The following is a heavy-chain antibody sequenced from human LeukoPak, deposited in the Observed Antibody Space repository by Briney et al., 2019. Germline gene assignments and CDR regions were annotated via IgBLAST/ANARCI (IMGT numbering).Heavy chain of an antibody. D-gene: IGHD6-19*01. Sequence: SETLSLTCSVSGGSIGSYYWSWIRQPPGKGLEWIGYIYYSGSTNYNPSLKSRVTISVDTSKNQSSLKLSSVTAADTAVYYCARGYSSGLFDYWGQGTLVTVSS. CDR3: ARGYSSGLFDY. J-gene: IGHJ4*02. CDR1: GGSIGSYY. V-gene: IGHV4-59*01. CDR2: IYYSGST.